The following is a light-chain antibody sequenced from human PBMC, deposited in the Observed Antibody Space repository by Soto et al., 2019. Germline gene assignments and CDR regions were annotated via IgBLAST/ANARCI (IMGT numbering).Light chain of an antibody. CDR2: KAS. CDR3: QQYNSYPYV. Sequence: DIQMTQSPSTLSGSVGDRVTITCRASQTISSWLAWYQQKPGKAPKLLIYKASTLKSGVPSRFSGSGSGTEFTLTISSLQSDDFATYYCQQYNSYPYVFGQGTK. V-gene: IGKV1-5*03. J-gene: IGKJ2*01. CDR1: QTISSW.